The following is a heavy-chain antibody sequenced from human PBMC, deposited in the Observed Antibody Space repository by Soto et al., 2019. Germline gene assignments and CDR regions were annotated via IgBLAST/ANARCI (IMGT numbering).Heavy chain of an antibody. D-gene: IGHD3-22*01. V-gene: IGHV3-30*18. CDR3: AKYREDDTSRFYYYYGMDV. Sequence: QVQLVESGGGVVQPGRSLRLSCAASGFTFSSYGMHWVRQAPGKGLEWVAVISYDGSNKYYADSVKGRFTISRDNSKNTLYLQMNSLRAEDTAVYYCAKYREDDTSRFYYYYGMDVWGQGTTVTVSS. J-gene: IGHJ6*02. CDR2: ISYDGSNK. CDR1: GFTFSSYG.